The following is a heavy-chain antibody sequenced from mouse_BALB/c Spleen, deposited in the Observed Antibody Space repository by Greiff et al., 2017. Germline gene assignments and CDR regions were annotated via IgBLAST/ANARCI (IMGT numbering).Heavy chain of an antibody. Sequence: EVQRVESGGGLVQPGGSMKLSCVASGFTFSNYWMNWVRQSPEKGLEWVAEIRLKSNNYATHYAESVKGRFTISRDDSKSSVYLQMNNLRAEDTGIYYCTRLYYDYDGDYYAMDYWGQGTSVTVSS. CDR1: GFTFSNYW. J-gene: IGHJ4*01. V-gene: IGHV6-6*02. CDR3: TRLYYDYDGDYYAMDY. CDR2: IRLKSNNYAT. D-gene: IGHD2-4*01.